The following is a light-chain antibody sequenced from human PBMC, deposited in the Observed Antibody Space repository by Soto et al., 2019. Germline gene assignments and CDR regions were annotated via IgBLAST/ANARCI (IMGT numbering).Light chain of an antibody. J-gene: IGLJ3*02. Sequence: QSALTQPASVSGSPGQSITISCTGTSSDAGTYNFVSWYQQHPGKAPKLIIYEDSTRPSGVSNRISGSKSGNTASLTITGQAAEDEDDYYCCSDAGSSASWVFGGGTKLTVL. CDR2: EDS. CDR1: SSDAGTYNF. CDR3: CSDAGSSASWV. V-gene: IGLV2-23*01.